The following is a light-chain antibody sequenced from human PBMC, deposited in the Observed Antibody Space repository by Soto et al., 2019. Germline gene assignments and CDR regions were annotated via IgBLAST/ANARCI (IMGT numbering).Light chain of an antibody. V-gene: IGKV2-28*01. CDR3: MQTLQTRT. J-gene: IGKJ1*01. Sequence: DIVMTQSPLSLPVTPGEPASISCRSSQSLLHSNGYNYLDWYLQKPGQSPQLLIYLGSNRASGVPDRFSGSGSGTDFTLKISRVEAEDVGLYYCMQTLQTRTFGQGTKVDI. CDR1: QSLLHSNGYNY. CDR2: LGS.